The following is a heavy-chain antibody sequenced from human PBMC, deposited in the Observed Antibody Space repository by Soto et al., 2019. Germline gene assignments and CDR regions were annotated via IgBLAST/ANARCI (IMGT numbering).Heavy chain of an antibody. CDR2: IYYSGST. D-gene: IGHD4-17*01. Sequence: PSETLSLTCTVSGGSVSSGSYYWSWIRQPPGKGLEWIGYIYYSGSTNYNPSLKSRVTISVDTSKNQFSLKLSSVTAADTAVYYCSSITTQDDYGELDYWGQGTLVTVSS. CDR3: SSITTQDDYGELDY. CDR1: GGSVSSGSYY. V-gene: IGHV4-61*01. J-gene: IGHJ4*02.